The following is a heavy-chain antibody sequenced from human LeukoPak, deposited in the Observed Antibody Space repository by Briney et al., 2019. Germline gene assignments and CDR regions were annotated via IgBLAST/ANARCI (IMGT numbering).Heavy chain of an antibody. J-gene: IGHJ3*02. CDR3: ARRSPIKVGGDAYDI. V-gene: IGHV4-4*07. CDR1: GGSISGFY. CDR2: IFTSGST. D-gene: IGHD1-26*01. Sequence: SETLSLTCTVSGGSISGFYWSWIRQPAGKGLEWIGRIFTSGSTAYNPSLQSRLTMSIDMPKNQFSLRLTSVTAADTAVYYCARRSPIKVGGDAYDIWGQGTLVTVSS.